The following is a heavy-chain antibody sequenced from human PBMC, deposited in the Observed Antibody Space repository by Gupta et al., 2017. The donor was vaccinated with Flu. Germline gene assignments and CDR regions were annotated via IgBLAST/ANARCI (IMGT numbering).Heavy chain of an antibody. D-gene: IGHD4-23*01. V-gene: IGHV4-38-2*01. J-gene: IGHJ4*02. CDR1: GYSISSGYY. CDR2: IYHSGST. Sequence: QVQLQESGPGLVKPSETLSLTCAVSGYSISSGYYWGWLRQPPGKGLEWIGSIYHSGSTYYNPSLKSRVTISVDTSKNQFSLKLSSVTAADTAVYYCARSGATVVTPAFGYWGQGTLVTVSS. CDR3: ARSGATVVTPAFGY.